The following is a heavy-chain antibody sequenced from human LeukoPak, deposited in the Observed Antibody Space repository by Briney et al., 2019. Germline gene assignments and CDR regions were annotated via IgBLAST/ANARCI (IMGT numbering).Heavy chain of an antibody. V-gene: IGHV1-3*01. Sequence: GASVTVSCKASGYTFTSYAMHWVRQAPGQRLEWMGWINAGNGNTKYSQKFQGRVTITRDTSASTAYMELSSLRSEDTAVYYCACMFSRNSYYFDYWGQGTLVTVSS. CDR3: ACMFSRNSYYFDY. CDR1: GYTFTSYA. J-gene: IGHJ4*02. D-gene: IGHD3-10*02. CDR2: INAGNGNT.